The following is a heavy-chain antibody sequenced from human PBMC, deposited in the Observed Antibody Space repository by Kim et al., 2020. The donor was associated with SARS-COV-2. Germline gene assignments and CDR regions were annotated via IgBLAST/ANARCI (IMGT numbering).Heavy chain of an antibody. CDR2: IIPIFGTA. D-gene: IGHD2-2*02. CDR1: GGTFSSYA. J-gene: IGHJ6*02. V-gene: IGHV1-69*13. CDR3: ARDKGYCSSTSCYSDPPYYYYGMDV. Sequence: SVKVSCKASGGTFSSYAISWVRQAPGQGLEWMGGIIPIFGTANYAQKFQGRVTITADESTSTAYMELSSLRSEDTAVYYCARDKGYCSSTSCYSDPPYYYYGMDVWGQGTTVTVSS.